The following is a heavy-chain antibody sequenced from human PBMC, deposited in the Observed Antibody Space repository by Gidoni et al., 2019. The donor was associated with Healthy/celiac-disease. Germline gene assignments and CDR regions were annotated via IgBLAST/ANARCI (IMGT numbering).Heavy chain of an antibody. CDR3: AKDFFTMIVVVITTGAFDI. V-gene: IGHV3-23*01. D-gene: IGHD3-22*01. Sequence: EVQLLESGGGLVQPGGSLRLSCAASGFTFSSYAMSWVRQAPGKGLEWVSAISGSGGSTYYADSVKGRFTISRDNSKNTLYLQMNSLRAEDTAVYYCAKDFFTMIVVVITTGAFDIWGQGTMVTVSS. CDR1: GFTFSSYA. CDR2: ISGSGGST. J-gene: IGHJ3*02.